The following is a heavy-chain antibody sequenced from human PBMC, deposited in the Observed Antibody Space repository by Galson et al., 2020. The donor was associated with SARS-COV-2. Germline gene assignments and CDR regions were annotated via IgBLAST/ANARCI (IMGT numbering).Heavy chain of an antibody. V-gene: IGHV5-10-1*01. CDR1: GYNFKITW. J-gene: IGHJ6*03. D-gene: IGHD3-3*01. Sequence: HGESLKISCKGSGYNFKITWINWVRQMPGKGLEWMGKIDPSDSYTNYSPSFQGHVTISADKSLSTAYLQWSSLKASDTAIYYCARQGISGVNYIDVWGKGTTVTVSS. CDR3: ARQGISGVNYIDV. CDR2: IDPSDSYT.